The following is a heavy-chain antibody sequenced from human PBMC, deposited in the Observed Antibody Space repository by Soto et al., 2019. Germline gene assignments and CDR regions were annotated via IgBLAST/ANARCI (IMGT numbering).Heavy chain of an antibody. D-gene: IGHD2-21*02. CDR1: GAPITSGAYS. CDR3: ARDMSGCSSSDCYLSGWFDP. CDR2: IYQSGST. J-gene: IGHJ5*02. Sequence: QLQLRESGSGLVKPSQTLSLTCTVSGAPITSGAYSWSWIRQPPGKGLEWIGFIYQSGSTHYNPSIKSRVTISVDRSKNHFSLQLTSLTAADTAVYYCARDMSGCSSSDCYLSGWFDPWGPGTLVTVSS. V-gene: IGHV4-30-2*01.